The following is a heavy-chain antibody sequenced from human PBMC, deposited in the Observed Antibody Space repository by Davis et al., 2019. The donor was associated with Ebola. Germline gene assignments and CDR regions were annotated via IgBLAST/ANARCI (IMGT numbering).Heavy chain of an antibody. CDR3: AKNVLYYGSGSYPPFDY. V-gene: IGHV3-48*01. CDR2: ISSSSSTI. J-gene: IGHJ4*02. D-gene: IGHD3-10*01. CDR1: GFTFSSYW. Sequence: GESLKISCAASGFTFSSYWMSWVRQAPGKGLEWVSYISSSSSTIYYADSVKGRFTISRDNSKNTLYLQMNSLRAEDTAVYYCAKNVLYYGSGSYPPFDYWGQGTLVTVSS.